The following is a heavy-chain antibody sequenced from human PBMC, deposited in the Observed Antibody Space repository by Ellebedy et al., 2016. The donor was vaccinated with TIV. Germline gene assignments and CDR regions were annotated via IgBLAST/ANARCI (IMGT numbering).Heavy chain of an antibody. CDR2: SSSL. D-gene: IGHD2-2*01. V-gene: IGHV3-21*01. J-gene: IGHJ4*02. Sequence: SSSLYYADSVKGRFTISRDNAKTSLYLQMHSLRAENTAVYYCAREGIVVVPAATFDYWGQGTLVTVSS. CDR3: AREGIVVVPAATFDY.